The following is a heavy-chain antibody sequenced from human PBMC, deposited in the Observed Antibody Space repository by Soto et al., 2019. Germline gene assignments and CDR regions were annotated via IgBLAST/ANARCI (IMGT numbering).Heavy chain of an antibody. CDR1: GCKFSSSG. D-gene: IGHD1-1*01. J-gene: IGHJ6*03. V-gene: IGHV3-73*01. CDR2: IRSKANSYAT. Sequence: GSLRLSDEASGCKFSSSGMHWVRQASGKGLEWVGRIRSKANSYATAYAASVKGRFTISRDDSKNTAYLQMNSLKTEDTAVYYCTRQKERYYYYYLDVWGKGTTVTVSS. CDR3: TRQKERYYYYYLDV.